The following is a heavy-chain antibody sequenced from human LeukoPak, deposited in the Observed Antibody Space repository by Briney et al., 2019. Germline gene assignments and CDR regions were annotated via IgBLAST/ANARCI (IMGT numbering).Heavy chain of an antibody. CDR3: ARDTSNGLMGY. CDR1: GFTFSSYW. CDR2: IKQDGSGK. Sequence: GSLRLSCAASGFTFSSYWMSWVRQAPGKGLEWVANIKQDGSGKYYVDSVKGRFTISRDNAKNSLYLQMNSLRAEDTAVYYCARDTSNGLMGYWGQGTLVTVSS. D-gene: IGHD6-19*01. V-gene: IGHV3-7*03. J-gene: IGHJ4*02.